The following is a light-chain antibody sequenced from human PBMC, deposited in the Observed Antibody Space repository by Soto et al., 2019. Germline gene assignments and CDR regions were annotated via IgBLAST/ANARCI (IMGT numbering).Light chain of an antibody. CDR3: MQGTHWPLT. CDR1: QSLVYSDGYTY. J-gene: IGKJ4*01. CDR2: QVS. V-gene: IGKV2-30*01. Sequence: DVDLTQSPLSLAVTLGQPASISCTSSQSLVYSDGYTYLNWFQQRPVQYSRRLIYQVSNRDSWVPDRFSGSGSGTDFTLKISRVEAEDVGVSFCMQGTHWPLTFGGGTKVEIK.